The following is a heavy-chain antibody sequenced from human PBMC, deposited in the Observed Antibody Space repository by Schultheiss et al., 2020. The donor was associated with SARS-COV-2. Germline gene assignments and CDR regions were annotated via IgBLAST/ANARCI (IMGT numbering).Heavy chain of an antibody. V-gene: IGHV4-34*01. D-gene: IGHD1-7*01. Sequence: SQTLSLTCTVSGGSISSYYWSWIRQPPGKGLEWIGEINHSGSTNYNPSLKSRVTISVDTSKNQFSLKLSSVTAADTAVYYCARNRGIIATTSYWFDPWGQGTLVTVSS. CDR3: ARNRGIIATTSYWFDP. CDR1: GGSISSYY. J-gene: IGHJ5*02. CDR2: INHSGST.